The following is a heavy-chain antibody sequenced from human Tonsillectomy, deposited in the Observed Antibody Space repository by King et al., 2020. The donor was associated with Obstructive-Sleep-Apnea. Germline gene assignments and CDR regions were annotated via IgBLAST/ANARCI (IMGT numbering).Heavy chain of an antibody. V-gene: IGHV3-7*01. Sequence: VQLVESGGGLVQPGGSLRLSCAASRFSFSTYWMSWVRQAPGKGLEWVANIKEDGSQKYYVDSVRGRFTISRDNVKNSLYLQMNSPRVDDTAMYYCARDLDAGNTNWFDPWGQGTLVTVSS. CDR1: RFSFSTYW. D-gene: IGHD4-23*01. CDR3: ARDLDAGNTNWFDP. CDR2: IKEDGSQK. J-gene: IGHJ5*02.